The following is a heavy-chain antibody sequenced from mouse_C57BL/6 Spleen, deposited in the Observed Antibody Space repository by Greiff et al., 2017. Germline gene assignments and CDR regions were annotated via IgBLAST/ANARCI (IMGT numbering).Heavy chain of an antibody. D-gene: IGHD2-4*01. V-gene: IGHV1-55*01. CDR3: ASGFYDYDTWYFDV. CDR1: GFTFTSYW. CDR2: IYPGSGST. Sequence: QVQLQQPGAELVKPGASVKMSCKASGFTFTSYWITWVKQRPGQGLEWIGDIYPGSGSTKYTAKFQSKATLTVDTSSSTAYMQLSSLTSEDSAVYYCASGFYDYDTWYFDVWGTGTSVTVSS. J-gene: IGHJ1*03.